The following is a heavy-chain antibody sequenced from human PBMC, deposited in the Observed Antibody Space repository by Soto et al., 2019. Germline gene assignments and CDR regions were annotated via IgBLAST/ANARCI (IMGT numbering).Heavy chain of an antibody. Sequence: PSETLSLTCAVSGASVRSYHWSWIRQAAGKGLEWIGRVQMSGTTNYNPSLKTRVTMSLDTSKNEVSLRMTSVTAADTAVYFCAKYRSKMKWFDPWGQGILVTV. CDR1: GASVRSYH. V-gene: IGHV4-4*07. D-gene: IGHD2-2*01. J-gene: IGHJ5*02. CDR3: AKYRSKMKWFDP. CDR2: VQMSGTT.